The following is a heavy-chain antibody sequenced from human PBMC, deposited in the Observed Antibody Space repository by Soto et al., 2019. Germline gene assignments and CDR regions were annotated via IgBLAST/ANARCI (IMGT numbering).Heavy chain of an antibody. CDR1: GFTFSSYG. CDR3: GRGGAGYYSYFDD. D-gene: IGHD1-1*01. V-gene: IGHV3-33*01. Sequence: GGSLRLSCAASGFTFSSYGMHWVRQAPGKGLEWVAVIWYDGSNKYYADSVKGRFTISRDNSKNTLYLQMDSLRAEDTAVYHCGRGGAGYYSYFDDWGKGTVVTVSS. J-gene: IGHJ4*03. CDR2: IWYDGSNK.